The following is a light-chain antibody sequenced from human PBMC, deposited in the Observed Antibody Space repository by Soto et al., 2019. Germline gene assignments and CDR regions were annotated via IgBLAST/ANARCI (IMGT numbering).Light chain of an antibody. V-gene: IGKV1-12*01. CDR3: QQSNYLPLT. Sequence: DIQMTQSPSSVSASVGDRVTITCRASQDISSWLTWYQQKPGKAPKLLIYAASNLQSGVPSRFSGSGSGISFTLTISSLQPEDFATYYCQQSNYLPLTFGGGTKVDIK. CDR1: QDISSW. CDR2: AAS. J-gene: IGKJ4*01.